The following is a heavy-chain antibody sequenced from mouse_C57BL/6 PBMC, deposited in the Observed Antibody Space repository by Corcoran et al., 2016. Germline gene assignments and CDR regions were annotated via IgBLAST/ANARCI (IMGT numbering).Heavy chain of an antibody. V-gene: IGHV1-26*01. CDR2: ISPNNGGT. D-gene: IGHD1-1*01. J-gene: IGHJ2*01. CDR3: ARNHFSIYYYGRRDY. CDR1: GYTLTDYY. Sequence: EVQLQQAGPEMGRPGTSVKISCKDSGYTLTDYYMNWVKESHGKTLERIGDISPNNGGTSSNQKFKGKVTLTVDKSYSTAYIELRSLTSEDSAVYYCARNHFSIYYYGRRDYLGQGTTLAVSS.